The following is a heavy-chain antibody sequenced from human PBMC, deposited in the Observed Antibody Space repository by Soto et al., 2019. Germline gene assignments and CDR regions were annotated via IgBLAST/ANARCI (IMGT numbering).Heavy chain of an antibody. CDR1: GFSFSSYG. CDR2: IWYDGNDT. J-gene: IGHJ5*02. D-gene: IGHD3-10*01. V-gene: IGHV3-33*01. Sequence: GGSLRLSCAAGGFSFSSYGMHWVRQAPGKGLEWVALIWYDGNDTYYTDPVKGRFTISRDNSKNTLYLQMNSRRAEDTAVYYCARDNLDSYGSGLRFAPWGQGT. CDR3: ARDNLDSYGSGLRFAP.